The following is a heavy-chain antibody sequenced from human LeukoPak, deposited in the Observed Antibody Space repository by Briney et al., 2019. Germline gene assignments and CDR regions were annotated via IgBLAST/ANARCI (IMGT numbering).Heavy chain of an antibody. D-gene: IGHD3-10*01. CDR1: GYTFTSYG. CDR2: ISAYNGNT. J-gene: IGHJ5*02. V-gene: IGHV1-18*01. CDR3: TRGTGSSWFDP. Sequence: GASVKVSCKASGYTFTSYGISWVRQAPGQGLEWMGWISAYNGNTNYAQKLQGRVTMTRDTSINTAYMELSRLTSDDTAVYYCTRGTGSSWFDPWGQGTLVTVSS.